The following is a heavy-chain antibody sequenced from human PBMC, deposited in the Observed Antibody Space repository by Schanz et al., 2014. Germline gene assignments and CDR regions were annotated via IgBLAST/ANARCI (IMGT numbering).Heavy chain of an antibody. CDR2: ITYDGSNT. CDR1: GFTMITYA. J-gene: IGHJ3*02. Sequence: QVQLVESGGGVVQPGRSLRLSCAASGFTMITYAMHWVRQPPGKGLEWVAIITYDGSNTYHADSVRGRFTLSRDNSKNTVYLQMNSLRAEDTALYFCATDYSGGGCHIWGQGTMVTVSS. V-gene: IGHV3-30*04. CDR3: ATDYSGGGCHI. D-gene: IGHD6-19*01.